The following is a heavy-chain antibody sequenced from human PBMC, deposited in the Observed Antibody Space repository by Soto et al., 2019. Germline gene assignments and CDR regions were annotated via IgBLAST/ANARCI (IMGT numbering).Heavy chain of an antibody. CDR3: ASAIGGDSEYYFDF. CDR1: GVSISSGGYY. CDR2: IYYSGRT. J-gene: IGHJ4*02. Sequence: SETLSLTCTVSGVSISSGGYYWSWIRQHPGKGLEWIGNIYYSGRTYYNPSLKSRVILSVDTSKNHFSLTLRSVTAADSAMYYCASAIGGDSEYYFDFWGQGALVTSPQ. D-gene: IGHD2-21*02. V-gene: IGHV4-31*03.